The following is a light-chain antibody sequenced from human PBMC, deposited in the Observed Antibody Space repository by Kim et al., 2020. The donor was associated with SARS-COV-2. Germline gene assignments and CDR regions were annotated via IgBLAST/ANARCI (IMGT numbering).Light chain of an antibody. CDR2: QDS. CDR1: KLGDKY. V-gene: IGLV3-1*01. CDR3: QAWDSSNVV. Sequence: SYELTQPPSVSVSPGQTASITCSGDKLGDKYACWYQQKPGQSPVLVIYQDSKRPSGIPVRFSGSNSGNTATLTISGTQAMDEADYYCQAWDSSNVVFGGGTQLTVL. J-gene: IGLJ2*01.